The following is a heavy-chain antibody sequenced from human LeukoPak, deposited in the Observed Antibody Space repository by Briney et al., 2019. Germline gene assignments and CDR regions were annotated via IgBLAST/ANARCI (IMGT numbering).Heavy chain of an antibody. V-gene: IGHV1-69*13. D-gene: IGHD4-11*01. CDR2: IIPIFGTA. J-gene: IGHJ4*02. CDR3: ARGADYSNYLTRFDY. Sequence: SVKVSCKASGGTFSSYAISWVRQAPGQGLEWMGGIIPIFGTANYAQKCQGRVTITADESTSTAYMELSSLRSEDTAVYYCARGADYSNYLTRFDYWGQGTLVTVSS. CDR1: GGTFSSYA.